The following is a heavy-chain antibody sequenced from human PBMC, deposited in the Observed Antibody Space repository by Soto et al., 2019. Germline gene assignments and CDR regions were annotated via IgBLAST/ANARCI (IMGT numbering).Heavy chain of an antibody. CDR1: GVSISSSSYY. CDR3: ARQWYCSGGSCYGIIADFDY. CDR2: IYYSGST. V-gene: IGHV4-39*01. Sequence: SETLSLTCTVSGVSISSSSYYWGWIRQPPGKGLEWIGSIYYSGSTYYNPSLKSRVTISVDTSKNQFSLKLSSVTAADTAVYYCARQWYCSGGSCYGIIADFDYWGQGTLVTVSS. D-gene: IGHD2-15*01. J-gene: IGHJ4*02.